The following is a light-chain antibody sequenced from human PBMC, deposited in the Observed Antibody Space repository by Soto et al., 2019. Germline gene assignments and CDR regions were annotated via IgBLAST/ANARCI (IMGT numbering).Light chain of an antibody. CDR2: RSD. Sequence: QSVLTQPPSASGTPGQRVTISCSGSSSNIGSNYVSWYQHLPGAAPKLLIYRSDQRPSGVPDRFSGSKSGTSASLAISGLRSEDEADYFCAVRDGSLSGHWVFGGGTKLTVL. J-gene: IGLJ3*02. V-gene: IGLV1-47*01. CDR3: AVRDGSLSGHWV. CDR1: SSNIGSNY.